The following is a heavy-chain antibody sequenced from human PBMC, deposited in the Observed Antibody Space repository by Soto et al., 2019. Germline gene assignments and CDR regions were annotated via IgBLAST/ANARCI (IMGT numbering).Heavy chain of an antibody. J-gene: IGHJ6*02. CDR2: VYYSGST. Sequence: PSETLSLTCTLSGGSVSSGSYYWSWIRQPPGKGLEWIGYVYYSGSTNYNPSLKSRVTISVDTSKNQFSLKLSSVTAADTAVYYCARVIVATTTNHYYYGMDVWGQGTTVTVSS. V-gene: IGHV4-61*01. D-gene: IGHD5-12*01. CDR3: ARVIVATTTNHYYYGMDV. CDR1: GGSVSSGSYY.